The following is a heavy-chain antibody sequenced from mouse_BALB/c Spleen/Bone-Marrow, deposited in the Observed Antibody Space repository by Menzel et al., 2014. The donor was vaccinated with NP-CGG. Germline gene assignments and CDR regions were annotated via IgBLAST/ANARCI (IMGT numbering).Heavy chain of an antibody. V-gene: IGHV1S81*02. Sequence: VQLQESGAEPVKPGASVKLSCKASGYTFTSYWMYWVKQRPGQGLEWIGEINPSNGRTDYNEKFKTKATLTVDSSSSTAYMQLSSLTSEDSAVYYCTSPQLGRNYWGQGATLTISS. CDR2: INPSNGRT. D-gene: IGHD4-1*02. CDR1: GYTFTSYW. J-gene: IGHJ2*01. CDR3: TSPQLGRNY.